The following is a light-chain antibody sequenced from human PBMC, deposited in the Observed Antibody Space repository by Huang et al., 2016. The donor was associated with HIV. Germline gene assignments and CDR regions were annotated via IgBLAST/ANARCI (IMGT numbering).Light chain of an antibody. CDR3: QQSYNTPLT. CDR2: AAS. CDR1: QSISIY. V-gene: IGKV1-39*01. Sequence: DIQMTQSPSSLSASVGDSVTITFRASQSISIYLNWYQQKPGKAPKFLIYAASNLQSGVPSRFSGSGSGTDFTLTISSLQPEDFATYYCQQSYNTPLTFGQGTRLEIK. J-gene: IGKJ5*01.